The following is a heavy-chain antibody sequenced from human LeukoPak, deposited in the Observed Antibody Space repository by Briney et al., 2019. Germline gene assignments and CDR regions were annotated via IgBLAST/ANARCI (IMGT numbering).Heavy chain of an antibody. CDR2: IVVGSGNT. D-gene: IGHD3-22*01. Sequence: SVKVSCKASGFTFTSSAVQWVRQAREQRLEWIGWIVVGSGNTNYAQKFQERVTITRDMSTSTAYMELSSLRSEDTAVYYCAAMNYYDSSGYYYFDYWGQGTLVTVSS. J-gene: IGHJ4*02. V-gene: IGHV1-58*01. CDR3: AAMNYYDSSGYYYFDY. CDR1: GFTFTSSA.